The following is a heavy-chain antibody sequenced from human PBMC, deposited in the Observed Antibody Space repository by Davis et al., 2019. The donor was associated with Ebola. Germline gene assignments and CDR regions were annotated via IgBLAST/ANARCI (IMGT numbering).Heavy chain of an antibody. CDR1: GFTYSNYW. V-gene: IGHV3-7*03. CDR2: INEVGSEQ. CDR3: ARHIVVAPGAMFFDHAMDV. D-gene: IGHD2-2*01. Sequence: PGGSLRLSCAASGFTYSNYWMTWVRQAPGKGLEWVANINEVGSEQYYVDSVKGRFTISRDNAKNSLFLQMNSLRSEDTAVYYCARHIVVAPGAMFFDHAMDVWGQGTTVTVSS. J-gene: IGHJ6*02.